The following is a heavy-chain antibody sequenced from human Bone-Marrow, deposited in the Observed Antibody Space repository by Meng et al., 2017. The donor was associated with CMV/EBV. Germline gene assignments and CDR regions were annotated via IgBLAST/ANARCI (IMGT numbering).Heavy chain of an antibody. Sequence: SVKVSCKVSGGTFSSYAISWVRQAPGQGLEWMGGIIPIFGTANYAQKFQGRVTITTDESTSTAYMELSSLRSEDTAVYYCARGVVVVPAGGYYYYYGMDVWGQGTTVTVSS. V-gene: IGHV1-69*05. CDR2: IIPIFGTA. D-gene: IGHD2-2*01. CDR3: ARGVVVVPAGGYYYYYGMDV. J-gene: IGHJ6*02. CDR1: GGTFSSYA.